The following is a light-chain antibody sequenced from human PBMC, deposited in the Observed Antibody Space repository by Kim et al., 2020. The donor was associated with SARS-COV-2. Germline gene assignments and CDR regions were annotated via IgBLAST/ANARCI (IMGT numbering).Light chain of an antibody. CDR3: QQYDNLPYT. Sequence: DIQMTQSPSSLSASVGDRVTITCHASQDIGNYLNWYQQTPGKAPNLLIFDASDLQTGVPSRFSGSGSGTAFTFTISSLQPEDTGTYYCQQYDNLPYTFGQGTKLEI. CDR2: DAS. J-gene: IGKJ2*01. CDR1: QDIGNY. V-gene: IGKV1-33*01.